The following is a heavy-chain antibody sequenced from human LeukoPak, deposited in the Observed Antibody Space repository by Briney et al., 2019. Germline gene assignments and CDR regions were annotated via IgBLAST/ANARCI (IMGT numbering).Heavy chain of an antibody. CDR1: GGTFGGYY. CDR2: IDHSGNA. CDR3: ARGEELIVVVPAASSDDYYYYMDV. J-gene: IGHJ6*03. Sequence: SETLSLTCAVYGGTFGGYYWSWIRQSPGKGLEWIGEIDHSGNANYNPSLKSRVTISEDTSKNQFSLKLSPVTAADTAVYYCARGEELIVVVPAASSDDYYYYMDVWGKGTTVTVSS. D-gene: IGHD2-2*01. V-gene: IGHV4-34*01.